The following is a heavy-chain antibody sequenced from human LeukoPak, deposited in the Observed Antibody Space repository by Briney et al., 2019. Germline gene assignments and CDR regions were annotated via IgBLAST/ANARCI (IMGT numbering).Heavy chain of an antibody. J-gene: IGHJ5*02. CDR3: ARVASDYYDSSGPNNWFDP. V-gene: IGHV4-59*12. Sequence: NSSETLSLTCTVSGGSISSYYWSWIRQPPGKGLEWIGYIYYSGSTNYNPSLKSRVTISVDTSKNQFSLKLSSVTAADTAVYYCARVASDYYDSSGPNNWFDPWGQGTLVTVSS. D-gene: IGHD3-22*01. CDR1: GGSISSYY. CDR2: IYYSGST.